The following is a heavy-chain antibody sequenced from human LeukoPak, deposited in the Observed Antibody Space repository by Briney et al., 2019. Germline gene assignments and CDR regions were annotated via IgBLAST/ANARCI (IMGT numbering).Heavy chain of an antibody. CDR3: ARNRRAIAYYYYYYMDV. CDR2: ISSSGSYI. V-gene: IGHV3-21*01. Sequence: GGSLRLSCAASGFTFSSYSMNWVRQAPGKGLEWVSSISSSGSYIFYADSVKGRFTISRDNAKNSLYLQMNSLRTEDTGVYYCARNRRAIAYYYYYYMDVWGTGTTVTVSS. CDR1: GFTFSSYS. J-gene: IGHJ6*03.